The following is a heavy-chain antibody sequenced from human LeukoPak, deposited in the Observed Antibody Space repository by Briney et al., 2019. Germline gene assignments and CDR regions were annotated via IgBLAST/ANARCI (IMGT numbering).Heavy chain of an antibody. J-gene: IGHJ6*03. CDR3: ARVRQVAGPYYYYYYMDV. CDR2: IYTSGST. Sequence: SETLSLTCTVSGGSISSYYWSWIRQPAGKGLEWIGRIYTSGSTNYDPSLKSRVTMSVDTSKNQFSLKLSSVTAADTAVYYCARVRQVAGPYYYYYYMDVWGKGTTVTISS. D-gene: IGHD6-19*01. V-gene: IGHV4-4*07. CDR1: GGSISSYY.